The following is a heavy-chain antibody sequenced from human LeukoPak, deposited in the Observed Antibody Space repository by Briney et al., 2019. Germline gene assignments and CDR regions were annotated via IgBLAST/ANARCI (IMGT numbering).Heavy chain of an antibody. V-gene: IGHV4-59*12. D-gene: IGHD3-22*01. CDR2: IYYSGST. CDR1: GGSISSYY. J-gene: IGHJ4*02. CDR3: ARETRYYDSSGYLV. Sequence: SETLCLTCAVSGGSISSYYWSWVRQPPGKGLEWVGDIYYSGSTNYNPSLKSRVTISVDTSKNQFSLKLSSVTAADTAVYYCARETRYYDSSGYLVWGQGTLVTVSS.